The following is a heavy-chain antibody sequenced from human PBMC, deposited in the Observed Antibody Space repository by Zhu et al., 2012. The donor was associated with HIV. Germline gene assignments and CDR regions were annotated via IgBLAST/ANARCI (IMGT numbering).Heavy chain of an antibody. CDR3: AGILGGLWVY. CDR2: IYHSGST. CDR1: GYSISSGYY. V-gene: IGHV4-38-2*01. J-gene: IGHJ4*02. D-gene: IGHD4-23*01. Sequence: QVQLQESGPGLVKPSETLSLTCAVSGYSISSGYYWGWIRQPPGKGLEWIGSIYHSGSTYYNPSLKSRVTISVDTSKNQFSLKLSSVTAADTAVYYCAGILGGLWVYWGQGTLVTVSS.